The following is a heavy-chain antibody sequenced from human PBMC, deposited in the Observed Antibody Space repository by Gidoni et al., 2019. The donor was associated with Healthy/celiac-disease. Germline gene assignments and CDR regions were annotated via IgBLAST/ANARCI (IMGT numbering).Heavy chain of an antibody. D-gene: IGHD6-13*01. V-gene: IGHV2-26*01. CDR1: GFSLSNAKMG. J-gene: IGHJ5*02. Sequence: QVTLKESGPVLVKTTETLQLTSTVAGFSLSNAKMGVSWIRQPPGKALEWLAHSFSNDEKSYSTSLKSRLTISKDTSKSQVVLTMTNMDPVDTATYYCARIAAAGTIFHWFDPWGQGTLVTVSS. CDR3: ARIAAAGTIFHWFDP. CDR2: SFSNDEK.